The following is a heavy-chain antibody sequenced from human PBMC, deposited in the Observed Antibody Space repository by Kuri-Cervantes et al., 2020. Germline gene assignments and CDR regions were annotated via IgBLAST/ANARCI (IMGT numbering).Heavy chain of an antibody. CDR3: AGYSSGWYPTVFDYYYYYGMDV. D-gene: IGHD6-19*01. V-gene: IGHV7-4-1*02. Sequence: ASVKVSCKASGYTFTSYAMNWVRQAPGQGLEWMGWISTNTGNPTYAQGFTGRFVFSLDTSVSTAYLQISSLKAEDTAVYYCAGYSSGWYPTVFDYYYYYGMDVWGQGTTVTVSS. CDR2: ISTNTGNP. J-gene: IGHJ6*02. CDR1: GYTFTSYA.